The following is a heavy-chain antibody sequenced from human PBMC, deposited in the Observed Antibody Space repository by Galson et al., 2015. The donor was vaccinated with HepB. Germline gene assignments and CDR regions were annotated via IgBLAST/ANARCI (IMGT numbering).Heavy chain of an antibody. CDR1: GGSISSSSYY. D-gene: IGHD3-22*01. V-gene: IGHV4-39*01. J-gene: IGHJ6*02. CDR2: IYYSGST. Sequence: ETLSLTCTVSGGSISSSSYYWGWIRQPPGKGLEWIGSIYYSGSTYYTPSLKSRVTISVDTSKNQFSLELSSVTAADTAVYYCARGFFYDSSGCRAALYSMDVWGQGTTVTVSS. CDR3: ARGFFYDSSGCRAALYSMDV.